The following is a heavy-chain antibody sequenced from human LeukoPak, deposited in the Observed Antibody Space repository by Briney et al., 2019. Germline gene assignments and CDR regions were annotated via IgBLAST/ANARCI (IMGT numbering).Heavy chain of an antibody. CDR3: AREVPVQTSEAFDI. V-gene: IGHV4-59*01. CDR2: IYYSGST. D-gene: IGHD1-1*01. J-gene: IGHJ3*02. CDR1: GGSISSYY. Sequence: SETLSLTCTVSGGSISSYYWSWIRQPPGKGLEWIGYIYYSGSTNYNPSLKSRVTISVDTSKNQFSLKLSSVTAADTAVYYCAREVPVQTSEAFDIWGQGTMVTVSS.